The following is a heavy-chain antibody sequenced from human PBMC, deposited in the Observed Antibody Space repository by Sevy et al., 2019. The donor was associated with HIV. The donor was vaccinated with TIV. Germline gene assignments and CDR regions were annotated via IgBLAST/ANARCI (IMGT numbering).Heavy chain of an antibody. Sequence: SETLSLTCTVSGGSISSGGYYWSWIRQHPGKGLEWIGYIYNSGSTYYNPSLKSRVTISVDTSKNQYSLKLSSVSAADTAVYYCAREKYGMDVWGQGTTVTVSS. V-gene: IGHV4-31*03. CDR3: AREKYGMDV. CDR1: GGSISSGGYY. CDR2: IYNSGST. J-gene: IGHJ6*02.